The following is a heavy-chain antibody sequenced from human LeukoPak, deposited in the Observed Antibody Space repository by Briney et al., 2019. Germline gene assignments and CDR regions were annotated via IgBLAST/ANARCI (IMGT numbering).Heavy chain of an antibody. CDR3: ARDTKRSRARWENLGIDP. D-gene: IGHD3-16*01. J-gene: IGHJ5*02. V-gene: IGHV1-18*01. CDR2: ISAYSGNT. CDR1: GYTFTSYG. Sequence: ASVKVSCKASGYTFTSYGINWVRKAPGQGLEWMGWISAYSGNTNYAQKLQGRVTMTTDTSTSTAYMELRSLRSDDTAVYYCARDTKRSRARWENLGIDPWGQGTLVTVSS.